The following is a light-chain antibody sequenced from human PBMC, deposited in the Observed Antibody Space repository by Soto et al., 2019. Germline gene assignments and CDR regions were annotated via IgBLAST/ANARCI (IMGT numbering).Light chain of an antibody. CDR3: HQRSTWPFT. V-gene: IGKV3-11*01. CDR2: DAS. J-gene: IGKJ3*01. CDR1: QSISSY. Sequence: EIVLTQSPATLSLSPGERATLSCRASQSISSYLAWYQQKPDQAPRLLIYDASNRATVIPARFSRSGSGTDVTLTISSLEPEDFAVYYCHQRSTWPFTFGPGTKVDIK.